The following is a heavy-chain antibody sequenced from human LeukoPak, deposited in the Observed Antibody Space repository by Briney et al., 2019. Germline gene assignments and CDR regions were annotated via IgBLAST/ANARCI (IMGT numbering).Heavy chain of an antibody. CDR2: IYHSGTT. CDR1: GDSINSSPYY. D-gene: IGHD1-26*01. J-gene: IGHJ4*02. Sequence: SETLSLTCTVSGDSINSSPYYWGWIRQPPGKGLEWIGTIYHSGTTYYNPSLKSRVTISVDTSKNQFSLKLSSVTAADTALYYCTRGGWELLRPFDYWGQGTLVTVSS. V-gene: IGHV4-39*07. CDR3: TRGGWELLRPFDY.